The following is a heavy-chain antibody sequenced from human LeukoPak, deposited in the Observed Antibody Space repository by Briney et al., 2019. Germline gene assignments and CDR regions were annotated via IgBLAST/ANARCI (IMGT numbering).Heavy chain of an antibody. CDR2: IIPIFGTA. CDR1: GGTFSSYA. V-gene: IGHV1-69*01. CDR3: SSREDIVAPGFDY. D-gene: IGHD5-12*01. J-gene: IGHJ4*02. Sequence: ASVKVSCKASGGTFSSYAISWVRQAPGQGLEWMGGIIPIFGTANYAQKFQGRVTITADESTSTAYMELSSLRSEDTAVFYFSSREDIVAPGFDYWGQGTLVTVSS.